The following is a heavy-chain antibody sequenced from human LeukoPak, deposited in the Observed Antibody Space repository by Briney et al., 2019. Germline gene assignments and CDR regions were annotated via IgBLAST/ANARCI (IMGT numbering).Heavy chain of an antibody. CDR3: ARDRGYFAFDY. Sequence: GGSLRLSCAASGFTFSNSWMTWVRQAPGKGLEWVANIKEDGSVKNYVDSVKSRFTISRDNAKYSLYLQVNSLRAEDTAVYYCARDRGYFAFDYWGQGTLVTVSS. D-gene: IGHD1-1*01. CDR2: IKEDGSVK. CDR1: GFTFSNSW. J-gene: IGHJ4*02. V-gene: IGHV3-7*01.